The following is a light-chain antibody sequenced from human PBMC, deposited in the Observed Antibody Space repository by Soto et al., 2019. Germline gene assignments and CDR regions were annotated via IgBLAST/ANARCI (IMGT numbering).Light chain of an antibody. CDR1: SSNIGSNA. V-gene: IGLV1-44*01. Sequence: QAVVTQPPSASGTPGQRVTISCSGRSSNIGSNAVIWYQQLPGTAPKLLIYSTNQRPSGVPDRFSGSKSGTSASLAISGLQSEDEADYFCAAWDDSLNVVFGGGTKLTVL. CDR2: STN. J-gene: IGLJ2*01. CDR3: AAWDDSLNVV.